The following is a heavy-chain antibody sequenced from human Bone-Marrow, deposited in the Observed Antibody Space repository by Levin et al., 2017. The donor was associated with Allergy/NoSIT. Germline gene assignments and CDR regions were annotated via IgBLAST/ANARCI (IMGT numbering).Heavy chain of an antibody. CDR1: GYTFTDHW. V-gene: IGHV1-2*02. CDR2: INPSSGDS. D-gene: IGHD1-1*01. J-gene: IGHJ6*02. CDR3: AIQTLAPKKFESHYYHHYGMDV. Sequence: ASVKVSCKTSGYTFTDHWLHWVRQAPGQGLEWVGWINPSSGDSAFAQHLEGRVTVTSDMSTTTVYMEMNRLTSDDTAVYYCAIQTLAPKKFESHYYHHYGMDVWGQGTTVIVSS.